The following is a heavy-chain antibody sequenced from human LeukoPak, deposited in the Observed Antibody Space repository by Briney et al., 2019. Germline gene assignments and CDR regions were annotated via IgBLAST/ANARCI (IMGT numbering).Heavy chain of an antibody. J-gene: IGHJ4*02. V-gene: IGHV3-13*01. CDR2: IGTAGDT. D-gene: IGHD6-19*01. Sequence: PGGSLRLSCAASGFAFNRYDMHWVRQVIGKGLEWVSGIGTAGDTYYPDSVKGRFTISRDNSKNTLYLQMNGLRAEDTAVYYCAKGEERQWLWVLDYWGQGTLVTVSS. CDR1: GFAFNRYD. CDR3: AKGEERQWLWVLDY.